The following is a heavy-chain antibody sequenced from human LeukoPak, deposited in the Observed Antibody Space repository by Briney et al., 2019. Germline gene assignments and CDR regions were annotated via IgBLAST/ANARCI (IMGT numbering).Heavy chain of an antibody. Sequence: GGSLRLSCATSRFSFSNYWMHSVRQAPGKGPVWVSRVKSDGSNPSYADSVKGRFTISRDNAENMLYLQMNTLGAEDTAVYYCARDIVSGSGSLDYWGQGTLVTVSS. J-gene: IGHJ4*02. CDR3: ARDIVSGSGSLDY. V-gene: IGHV3-74*01. CDR2: VKSDGSNP. D-gene: IGHD3-10*01. CDR1: RFSFSNYW.